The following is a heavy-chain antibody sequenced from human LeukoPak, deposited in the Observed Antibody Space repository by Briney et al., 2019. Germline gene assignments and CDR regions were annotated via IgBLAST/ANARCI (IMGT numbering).Heavy chain of an antibody. CDR2: IYYSGGA. Sequence: PSETLSLTCTVSGGSISGYHWSWIRQCPGKGLEWIGYIYYSGGANHNPSLKSRVTISVDTSKNQFSLKVSSVTAADTAVYYCARTSNSGYHDYWGQGTLVTVSS. J-gene: IGHJ4*02. CDR1: GGSISGYH. CDR3: ARTSNSGYHDY. D-gene: IGHD3-22*01. V-gene: IGHV4-59*01.